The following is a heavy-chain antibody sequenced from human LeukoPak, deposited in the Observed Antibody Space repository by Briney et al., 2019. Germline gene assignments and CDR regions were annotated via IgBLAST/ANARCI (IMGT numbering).Heavy chain of an antibody. CDR3: ARDLSYYYDTSGSRIFDAFDI. CDR2: ISSSSSYR. D-gene: IGHD3-22*01. CDR1: GFTFSSYS. Sequence: PGGSLRLSCAASGFTFSSYSMNWVRQAPGKGLEWVSSISSSSSYRYYADSVKGRFTISRDNAKNSLYLQMNSLRAEDTAVYYCARDLSYYYDTSGSRIFDAFDIWGQGTMVTVSS. V-gene: IGHV3-21*01. J-gene: IGHJ3*02.